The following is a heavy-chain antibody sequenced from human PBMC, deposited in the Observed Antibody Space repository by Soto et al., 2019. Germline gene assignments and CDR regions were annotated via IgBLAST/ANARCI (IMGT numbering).Heavy chain of an antibody. CDR1: GFTFSSYA. Sequence: EVQLLESGGGLVQPGGSLRLSCAASGFTFSSYAMSWVRQAPGKGLEWVSAISTSGAYTYYADSVKGRFTISRDNSKNTLYLQLNSPRAEDTAVYYCAKDPYALPGATGPYGMDVWGQGTTVTVSS. V-gene: IGHV3-23*01. D-gene: IGHD2-2*01. J-gene: IGHJ6*02. CDR2: ISTSGAYT. CDR3: AKDPYALPGATGPYGMDV.